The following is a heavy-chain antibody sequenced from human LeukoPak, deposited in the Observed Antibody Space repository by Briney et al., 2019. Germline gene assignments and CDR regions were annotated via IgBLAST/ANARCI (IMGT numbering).Heavy chain of an antibody. D-gene: IGHD4-11*01. CDR2: IYPGDSDT. V-gene: IGHV5-51*01. J-gene: IGHJ4*02. Sequence: PGESLKISCKGSGYSFTSYWIGWVRQMPGKGLEWMGIIYPGDSDTRYNPSFQGQITISADKSISTAYVQWSSLKASDTAMYYCARSHDYSNYVAFWGQGTLVTVSS. CDR3: ARSHDYSNYVAF. CDR1: GYSFTSYW.